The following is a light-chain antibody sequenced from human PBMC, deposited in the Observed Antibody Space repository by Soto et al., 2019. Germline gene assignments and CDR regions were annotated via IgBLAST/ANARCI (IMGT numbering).Light chain of an antibody. CDR2: AAS. V-gene: IGKV1-39*01. Sequence: DIRMTQSPSSLSVSVGDGVTITCRASETINNYLNWYQQKPGRAPKLLIHAASTLQSGVPSRFSGSGSWTDFTLTISSLQPEDFATYSCQQSYTTPWTFGLGTRVEI. J-gene: IGKJ1*01. CDR3: QQSYTTPWT. CDR1: ETINNY.